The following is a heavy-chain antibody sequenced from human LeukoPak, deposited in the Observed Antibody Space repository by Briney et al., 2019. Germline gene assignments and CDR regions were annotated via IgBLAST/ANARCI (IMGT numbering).Heavy chain of an antibody. CDR1: GFTFTGHS. CDR2: VGNDEKTK. V-gene: IGHV3-30*04. CDR3: AKGTMVHSFDY. J-gene: IGHJ4*02. D-gene: IGHD3-10*01. Sequence: GGSLRLSCVASGFTFTGHSMHWVRQAPGKGLEWVAVVGNDEKTKFYADSLKGRFTVSRDNSKNTVYLQMNSLRDEDTAVYYCAKGTMVHSFDYWGQGTLVTVSS.